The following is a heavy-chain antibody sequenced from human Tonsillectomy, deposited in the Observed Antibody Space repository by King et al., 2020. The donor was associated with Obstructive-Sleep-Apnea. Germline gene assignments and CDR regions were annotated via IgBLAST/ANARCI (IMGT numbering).Heavy chain of an antibody. CDR3: AKEMIAAAATGGMDV. Sequence: QLVQSGGGVVQPGRSLRLSCAASGFTFSSYGMHWVRQAPGKGLEWMAVISYDGSRKYYADSVKGRFTIPRDNSKNTLYLQMNSLRPEDTAVFYCAKEMIAAAATGGMDVWGQGTTVTVSS. J-gene: IGHJ6*02. CDR2: ISYDGSRK. V-gene: IGHV3-30*18. D-gene: IGHD6-13*01. CDR1: GFTFSSYG.